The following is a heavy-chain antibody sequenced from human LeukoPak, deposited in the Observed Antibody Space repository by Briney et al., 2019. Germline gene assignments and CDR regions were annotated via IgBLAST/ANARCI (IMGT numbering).Heavy chain of an antibody. J-gene: IGHJ4*02. CDR3: APTGTSVFGY. CDR2: ISSSSSYI. D-gene: IGHD2-2*01. Sequence: KPGGSLRLSCAASGXTFSSYSMNWVRQAPGKGREWVSSISSSSSYIYYADSVKGRFTISRDNAKNSLYLQMNSLRAEDTAVYYCAPTGTSVFGYWGQGTLVTVSS. CDR1: GXTFSSYS. V-gene: IGHV3-21*01.